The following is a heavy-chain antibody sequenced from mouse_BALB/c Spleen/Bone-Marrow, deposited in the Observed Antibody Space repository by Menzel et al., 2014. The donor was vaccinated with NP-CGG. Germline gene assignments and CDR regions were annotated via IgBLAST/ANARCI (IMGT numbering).Heavy chain of an antibody. J-gene: IGHJ3*01. Sequence: QVQLQQSGPELVKPGALVKISCKASGYTFTNFDISWVQQRPGQGLEWIGWIYPGDGTTKYTENFKGKASLTTDKSSSTAYMQRSSLTSDNSAVYFCAREGYFGNAFAYWGQGTLVSVSA. V-gene: IGHV1S56*01. CDR2: IYPGDGTT. CDR1: GYTFTNFD. D-gene: IGHD2-1*01. CDR3: AREGYFGNAFAY.